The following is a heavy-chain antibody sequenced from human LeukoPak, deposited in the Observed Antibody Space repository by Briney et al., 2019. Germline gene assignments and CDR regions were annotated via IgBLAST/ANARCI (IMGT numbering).Heavy chain of an antibody. D-gene: IGHD2-15*01. CDR3: AIIVVVVAATGPVDY. CDR1: GFTFSSYS. V-gene: IGHV3-48*04. J-gene: IGHJ4*02. CDR2: ISSSSSTI. Sequence: GGSLRLSCAASGFTFSSYSMNWVRQAPGKGLEWVSSISSSSSTIYYADSVKGRFTISRDNAKNSLYLQMNSLRAEDTAVYYCAIIVVVVAATGPVDYWGQGTLVTVSS.